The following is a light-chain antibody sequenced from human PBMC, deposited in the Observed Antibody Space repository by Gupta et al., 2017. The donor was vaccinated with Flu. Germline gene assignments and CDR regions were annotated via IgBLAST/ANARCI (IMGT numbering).Light chain of an antibody. CDR1: TIDVGGYNH. CDR2: EVS. V-gene: IGLV2-14*01. CDR3: GSYRSSSTPWV. J-gene: IGLJ3*02. Sequence: QSALTQPASVSGSPGQSITISCTGTTIDVGGYNHVSWYQQHPGKAPKLMIYEVSNRPSGVSNRFSGSKSGNTASLTISGLQAEDEADYYCGSYRSSSTPWVFGGGTKLTVL.